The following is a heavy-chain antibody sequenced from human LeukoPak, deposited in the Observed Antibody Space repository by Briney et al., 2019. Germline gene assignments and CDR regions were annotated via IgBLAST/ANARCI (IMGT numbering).Heavy chain of an antibody. CDR3: ARDGTSTDDY. J-gene: IGHJ4*02. V-gene: IGHV1-18*01. Sequence: EASVTVSCKTSGYTFSNFVLNWVRQAPAQGLAWMGWISGNNNNPNYGQKSQGRFAVTTDSSTTTAYLELRNLTFDDWAVYYCARDGTSTDDYWGQGTLVTVSS. CDR2: ISGNNNNP. CDR1: GYTFSNFV. D-gene: IGHD2-2*01.